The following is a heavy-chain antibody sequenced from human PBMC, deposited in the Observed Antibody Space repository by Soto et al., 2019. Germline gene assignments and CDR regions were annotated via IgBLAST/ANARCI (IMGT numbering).Heavy chain of an antibody. CDR2: IWYDGSNK. Sequence: WGSLRLSCAASGFAFVSYGIHFFRQAPGKGLEWVAVIWYDGSNKYYADSVKGRFTISRDNSKNTLYLQMNSLRAEDTAVYYCARDPSYGMDVWGQGTTVTVSS. CDR1: GFAFVSYG. V-gene: IGHV3-33*01. J-gene: IGHJ6*02. CDR3: ARDPSYGMDV.